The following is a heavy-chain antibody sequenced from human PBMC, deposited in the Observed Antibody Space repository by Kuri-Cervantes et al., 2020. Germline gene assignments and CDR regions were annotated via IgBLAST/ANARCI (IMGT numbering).Heavy chain of an antibody. CDR2: ISSSSSYI. CDR1: GFTFSAYA. Sequence: GGSLRLSCSASGFTFSAYAMHWVRQVPGKGLEWVSSISSSSSYIYYADSVKGRFTISRDNAKNSLYLQMNSLRAEDTAVYYCAKVSSGYWLFDYWGQGTLVTVSS. CDR3: AKVSSGYWLFDY. V-gene: IGHV3-21*04. D-gene: IGHD3-22*01. J-gene: IGHJ4*02.